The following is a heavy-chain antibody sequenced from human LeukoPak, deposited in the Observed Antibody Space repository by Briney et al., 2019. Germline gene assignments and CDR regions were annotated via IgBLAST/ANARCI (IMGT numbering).Heavy chain of an antibody. CDR2: INPNSGGT. CDR3: ARDSAYYHHSSGHCGWDALDI. J-gene: IGHJ3*02. V-gene: IGHV1-2*06. CDR1: GYTFTGYY. Sequence: ASVKVSCKASGYTFTGYYMHWVRQAPGQGLEWMGRINPNSGGTNYAQKFQGRVTMTRDTSISTAYMELSRLRSDDTAVYYCARDSAYYHHSSGHCGWDALDISGQGTMVTVSS. D-gene: IGHD3-22*01.